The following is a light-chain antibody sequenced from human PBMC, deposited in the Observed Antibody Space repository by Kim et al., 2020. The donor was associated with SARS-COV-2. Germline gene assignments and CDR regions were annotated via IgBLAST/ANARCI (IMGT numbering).Light chain of an antibody. CDR1: QAISNF. CDR2: VGS. J-gene: IGKJ2*01. Sequence: SASVGDRVTITCRASQAISNFVAWYQQKPGKAPTVLIYVGSTLQSGVPPRFSGRVSGADFTLTINSLQSEDSATYYCQQFNSYPYTFGHGTKLEI. CDR3: QQFNSYPYT. V-gene: IGKV1-9*01.